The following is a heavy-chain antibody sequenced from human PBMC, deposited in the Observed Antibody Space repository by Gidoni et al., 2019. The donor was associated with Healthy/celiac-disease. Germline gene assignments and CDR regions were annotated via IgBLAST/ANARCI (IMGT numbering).Heavy chain of an antibody. D-gene: IGHD3-3*01. J-gene: IGHJ4*02. CDR2: ISGSGGST. Sequence: EVQLLESGGGLVQPGGSLILSCAASGFTFSSYAMSWVRQEPGKGLEWVSAISGSGGSTYYADSVKGRFTISRDNSKNTLYLQMNSLRAEDTAVYYCAKGLDYDFWSGQLFDYWGQGTLVTVSS. CDR1: GFTFSSYA. V-gene: IGHV3-23*01. CDR3: AKGLDYDFWSGQLFDY.